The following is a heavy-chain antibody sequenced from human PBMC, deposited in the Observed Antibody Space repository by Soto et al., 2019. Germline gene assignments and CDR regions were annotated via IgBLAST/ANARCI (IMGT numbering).Heavy chain of an antibody. J-gene: IGHJ4*02. V-gene: IGHV1-3*05. Sequence: QVQLAQSGAEEKKPGASVKVSCKSSGYTFTSYAIYWVRQAPGQGLEYMGWINPANGNTKYSPRFQGSVSFGADTSASTAYMEVSRLRSEDTAVYYCARQGNYGHFDYWGQGTLVTVSS. CDR2: INPANGNT. CDR1: GYTFTSYA. D-gene: IGHD1-7*01. CDR3: ARQGNYGHFDY.